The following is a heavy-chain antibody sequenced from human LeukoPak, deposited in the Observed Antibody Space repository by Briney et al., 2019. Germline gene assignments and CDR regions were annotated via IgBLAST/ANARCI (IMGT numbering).Heavy chain of an antibody. CDR1: GFTFSSYA. CDR2: INPSGGST. D-gene: IGHD5-18*01. J-gene: IGHJ4*02. CDR3: ARDAWIQLWSSPDY. V-gene: IGHV1-46*01. Sequence: GGSLRLSCAASGFTFSSYAMHWVRQAPGQGLEWMGIINPSGGSTSYAQKFQGRVTMTRDTSTSTVYMELSSLRSEDTAVYYCARDAWIQLWSSPDYWGQGTLVTVSS.